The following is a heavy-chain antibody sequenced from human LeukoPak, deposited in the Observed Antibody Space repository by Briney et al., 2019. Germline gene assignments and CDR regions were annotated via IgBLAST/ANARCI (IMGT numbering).Heavy chain of an antibody. V-gene: IGHV4-34*01. CDR2: INHSGST. J-gene: IGHJ6*03. D-gene: IGHD3-3*01. CDR3: ARVNFSWSGYYQVAYYYYMDV. CDR1: GGSFSGYY. Sequence: SETLSLTCAVYGGSFSGYYWSWIRQPPGKGLEWIGEINHSGSTNYNPSLKSRVTISVDTSKNQFSLKLSSVTAADTAVYYYARVNFSWSGYYQVAYYYYMDVWGKGTTVTVSS.